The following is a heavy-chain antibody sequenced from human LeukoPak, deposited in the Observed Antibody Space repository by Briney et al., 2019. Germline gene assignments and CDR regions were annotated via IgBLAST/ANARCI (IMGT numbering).Heavy chain of an antibody. V-gene: IGHV4-39*07. Sequence: SETLSLTCTVSGGSLSSSSYYWGWIRQPPGKGLEWIGSIYYSGSTYYNPSLKSRVTISVDTSKNQFSLRLSSVTAADTAVYYCARGGLTIVTTWGQGTLVTVSS. D-gene: IGHD3-16*02. J-gene: IGHJ4*02. CDR3: ARGGLTIVTT. CDR2: IYYSGST. CDR1: GGSLSSSSYY.